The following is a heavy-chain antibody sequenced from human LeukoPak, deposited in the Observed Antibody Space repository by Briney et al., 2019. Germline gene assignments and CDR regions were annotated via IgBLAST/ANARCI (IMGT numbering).Heavy chain of an antibody. CDR2: IKQDGSEK. D-gene: IGHD4-17*01. CDR3: ARGQTTVTN. V-gene: IGHV3-7*03. Sequence: GGSLRLSCAASGFTFSSYWISWVRQAPGKGLEWVANIKQDGSEKYYVDSVKGRFTISRDNAKNSLYLQMNSLRAEDTAVYYCARGQTTVTNWGQGTLVTVSS. J-gene: IGHJ4*02. CDR1: GFTFSSYW.